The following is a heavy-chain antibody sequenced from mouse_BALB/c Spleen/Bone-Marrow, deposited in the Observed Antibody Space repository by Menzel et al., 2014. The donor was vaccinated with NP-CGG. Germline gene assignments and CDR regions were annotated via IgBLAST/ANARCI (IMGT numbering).Heavy chain of an antibody. Sequence: EVMLVESGGGLVKSGGSLKLSCAASGFSFSNYGMSWVRQTPEKRLEWVATISGDGRHTFYSDSVKGRFTISRDNAKNNLYLQLSSLRSEDTALYYCARHAYYDQTEVSFVYWGQGTLVTVSA. J-gene: IGHJ3*01. CDR1: GFSFSNYG. CDR3: ARHAYYDQTEVSFVY. V-gene: IGHV5-9-2*01. CDR2: ISGDGRHT. D-gene: IGHD2-4*01.